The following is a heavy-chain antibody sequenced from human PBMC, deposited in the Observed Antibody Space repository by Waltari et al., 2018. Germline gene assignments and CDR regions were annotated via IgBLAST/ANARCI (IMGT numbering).Heavy chain of an antibody. Sequence: QVQLQESGPGLVKPSQTLSLTCTVSGGSISSGSYYWSWIRQPAGKGLEWIGRIYTSGSTSSDPSLKIRVTISVDTSKNQFSPKLSSVTAADTAVYYCARGYSRYFQHWGQGTLVTVSS. CDR2: IYTSGST. D-gene: IGHD6-13*01. CDR1: GGSISSGSYY. V-gene: IGHV4-61*02. J-gene: IGHJ1*01. CDR3: ARGYSRYFQH.